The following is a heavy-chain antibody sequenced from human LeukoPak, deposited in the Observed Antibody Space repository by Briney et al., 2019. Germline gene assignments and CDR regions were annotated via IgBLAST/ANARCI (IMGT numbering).Heavy chain of an antibody. CDR1: VFTFSSYW. CDR2: IKQDGSEK. Sequence: QPGGSLRLSCAASVFTFSSYWMSWVRQAPGKGLEWVANIKQDGSEKYYVDSVKGRFTISRDNAKNSLYLQMNSLRADDTAVYYCARERRGIAAAGRNDYWGQGTLVTVSS. J-gene: IGHJ4*02. CDR3: ARERRGIAAAGRNDY. V-gene: IGHV3-7*01. D-gene: IGHD6-13*01.